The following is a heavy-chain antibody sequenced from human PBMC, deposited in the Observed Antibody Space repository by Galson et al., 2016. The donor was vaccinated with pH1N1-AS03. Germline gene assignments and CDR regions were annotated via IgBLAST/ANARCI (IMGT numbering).Heavy chain of an antibody. CDR2: ISPIFGSA. CDR3: AKNTGSSWRLLEFFHH. D-gene: IGHD1-26*01. CDR1: GGTLNNYA. V-gene: IGHV1-69*06. Sequence: SVKVSCKASGGTLNNYAVNWVRQAPGQGLEWMGGISPIFGSANHAQKFQGRATITADIFTNTAYMELSGLSSEDTAVYYCAKNTGSSWRLLEFFHHWGQGTLVTVSS. J-gene: IGHJ1*01.